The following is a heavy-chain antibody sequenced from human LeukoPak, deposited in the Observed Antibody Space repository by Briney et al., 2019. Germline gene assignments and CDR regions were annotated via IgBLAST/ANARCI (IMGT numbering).Heavy chain of an antibody. D-gene: IGHD2-8*01. CDR3: ARDLLMATQTPSAFDI. Sequence: GGSLRLSCAASGFTVSSNYMSWVRQAPGKGLEWVSVIYSGDNTYYADSVKGRFTISRDNAKNSLYLQMNSLRAEDTAVYYCARDLLMATQTPSAFDIWGQGTMVTVSS. V-gene: IGHV3-53*01. CDR2: IYSGDNT. J-gene: IGHJ3*02. CDR1: GFTVSSNY.